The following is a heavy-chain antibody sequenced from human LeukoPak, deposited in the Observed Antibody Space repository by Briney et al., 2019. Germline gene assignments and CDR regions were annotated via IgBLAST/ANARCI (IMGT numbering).Heavy chain of an antibody. Sequence: SETLSLTCTVSGGSISSGGYYWSWIRQHPGKGLEWIGYIYTSGSTNYNPSLKSRVTMSVDTSKNQLSLKLSSVTAADTAVYYCARRVVVPAAIYFDLWGRGTLVTVSS. CDR3: ARRVVVPAAIYFDL. J-gene: IGHJ2*01. CDR2: IYTSGST. V-gene: IGHV4-61*08. D-gene: IGHD2-2*01. CDR1: GGSISSGGYY.